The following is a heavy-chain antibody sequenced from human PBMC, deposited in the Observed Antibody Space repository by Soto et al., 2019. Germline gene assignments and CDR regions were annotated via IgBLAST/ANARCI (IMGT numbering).Heavy chain of an antibody. V-gene: IGHV2-5*04. CDR1: GFSATASGVG. CDR2: IYWDDAD. Sequence: QITLKESGPPLVKPTQTLTLTCAFSGFSATASGVGVAWVRQPPGKALEWLAVIYWDDADQYRPSLKSRLTIDRHPSKKQVVPTLTSMAPLDPRTYFCVRLLRGVVAYYVDSCWPGTLVNVTS. D-gene: IGHD3-10*01. J-gene: IGHJ4*02. CDR3: VRLLRGVVAYYVDS.